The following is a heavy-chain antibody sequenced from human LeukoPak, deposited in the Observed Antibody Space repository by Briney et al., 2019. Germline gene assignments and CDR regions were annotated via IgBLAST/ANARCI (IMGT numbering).Heavy chain of an antibody. D-gene: IGHD3-10*01. CDR1: GFTFSSYE. J-gene: IGHJ4*02. CDR3: ARTPFTMVRGVPSVFFDY. CDR2: ISSSGSTI. Sequence: PGGSLRLSCAASGFTFSSYEMNWVRQAPGKGLEWVSYISSSGSTIYYADSVKGRFTISRGNAKNSLYLQMNSLRAEDTAVYYCARTPFTMVRGVPSVFFDYWGQGTQVTVSS. V-gene: IGHV3-48*03.